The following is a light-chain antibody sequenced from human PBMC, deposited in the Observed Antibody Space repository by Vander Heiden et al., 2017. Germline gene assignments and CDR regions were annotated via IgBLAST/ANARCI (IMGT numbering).Light chain of an antibody. Sequence: ELVLTHSPGSPSLSPGQRATLFCRATQSFDANYLAWYQQKAGQAPRLLIYGASRRASGIPDRFSGSGSGTDFTLTISRLEPEDFAVYYCQQYGSIPRTFGQGTKVEMK. CDR2: GAS. J-gene: IGKJ1*01. CDR3: QQYGSIPRT. CDR1: QSFDANY. V-gene: IGKV3-20*01.